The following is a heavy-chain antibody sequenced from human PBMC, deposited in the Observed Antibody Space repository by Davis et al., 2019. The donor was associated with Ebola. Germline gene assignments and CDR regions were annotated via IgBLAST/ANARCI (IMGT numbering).Heavy chain of an antibody. CDR2: IYYSGST. D-gene: IGHD6-13*01. V-gene: IGHV4-39*01. Sequence: SETLSLTCTVPGGSISSSSSYWGWIRQPPGKGLEWIGTIYYSGSTYYNPSLKSRVTISVDTSKNQFSLKLSSVTAADTAVYYCARRGQQLVPRWGVFDYWGQGTLVTVSS. CDR3: ARRGQQLVPRWGVFDY. CDR1: GGSISSSSSY. J-gene: IGHJ4*02.